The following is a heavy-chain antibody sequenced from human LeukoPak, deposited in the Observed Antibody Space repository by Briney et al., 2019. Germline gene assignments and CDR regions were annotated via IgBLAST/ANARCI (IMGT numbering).Heavy chain of an antibody. CDR2: ISAYNGNT. CDR3: AREAGGYSYGCADY. D-gene: IGHD5-18*01. CDR1: GYTFTSYG. V-gene: IGHV1-18*01. Sequence: ASVKVSCKASGYTFTSYGISWVRQAPGQGLEWMGWISAYNGNTNYAQKLRGRVTMTTDTSTSTAYMELRSLRSDDTAVYYCAREAGGYSYGCADYWGQGTLVTVSS. J-gene: IGHJ4*02.